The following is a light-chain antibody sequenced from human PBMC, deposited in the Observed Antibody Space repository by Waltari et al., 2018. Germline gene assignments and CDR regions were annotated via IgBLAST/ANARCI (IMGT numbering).Light chain of an antibody. CDR1: QSVSSY. CDR3: QQRSNSWT. J-gene: IGKJ1*01. CDR2: DAS. Sequence: EIVLTQSPATLSLSPGERATLSCRASQSVSSYLAWYQQKPGQAPRLLIYDASNRATGIPARFSGSGSGTDFTLTISSLEPEYFAVYYCQQRSNSWTFGQGTKVEIK. V-gene: IGKV3-11*01.